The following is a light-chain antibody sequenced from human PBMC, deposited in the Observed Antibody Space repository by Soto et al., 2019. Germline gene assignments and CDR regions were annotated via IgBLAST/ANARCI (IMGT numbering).Light chain of an antibody. J-gene: IGLJ2*01. CDR3: SSFSSRSNLV. Sequence: VSGLGGHWITISYSGTSRDVGAYNLVSWYQQRPGKAPKLLIYEVRNRPSGLSYRFSGSKSGNTASLTISSLLPYYEADYFCSSFSSRSNLVFGGGTNVTVL. CDR1: SRDVGAYNL. CDR2: EVR. V-gene: IGLV2-14*01.